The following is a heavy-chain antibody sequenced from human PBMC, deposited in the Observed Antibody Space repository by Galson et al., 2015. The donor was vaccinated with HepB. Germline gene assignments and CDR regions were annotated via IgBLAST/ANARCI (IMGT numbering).Heavy chain of an antibody. J-gene: IGHJ3*02. CDR2: INHSGST. CDR3: ARGLKQWLAREAFDI. Sequence: SETLSLTCAVYGGSFSGYYWSWIRQPPGKGLEWIGEINHSGSTNYNPSLKSRVTISVDTSKNQFSLKLSSVTAADTAVYYCARGLKQWLAREAFDIWGQGTMVTVSS. D-gene: IGHD6-19*01. CDR1: GGSFSGYY. V-gene: IGHV4-34*01.